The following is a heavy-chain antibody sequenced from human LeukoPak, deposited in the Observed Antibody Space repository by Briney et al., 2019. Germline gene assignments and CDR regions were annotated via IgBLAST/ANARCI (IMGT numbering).Heavy chain of an antibody. CDR3: AKGDDTYYYDSSGYYLDY. CDR1: GFTFDDYA. Sequence: GGSLRLSCAASGFTFDDYAMHWVRQAPGKGLEWVSLISWDGGSTYYADSVKGRFTISRDNSKNYLYLQMNSLRTEDTALYYCAKGDDTYYYDSSGYYLDYWGQGTLVTVSS. CDR2: ISWDGGST. J-gene: IGHJ4*02. D-gene: IGHD3-22*01. V-gene: IGHV3-43*01.